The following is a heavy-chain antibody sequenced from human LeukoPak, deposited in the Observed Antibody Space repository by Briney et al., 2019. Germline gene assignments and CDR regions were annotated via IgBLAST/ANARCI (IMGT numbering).Heavy chain of an antibody. Sequence: SETLSLTCTVSGGSIRSSFYWGWIRQPPGKGLEWIASISGSISYSGSTYYNPSLKSRVTISVDTSKNQFSLKLSSVTAADTAVYYCARVRVIAGTTGGMGFDYWGQGTLVTVSS. V-gene: IGHV4-39*07. CDR2: ISGSISYSGST. CDR1: GGSIRSSFY. J-gene: IGHJ4*02. CDR3: ARVRVIAGTTGGMGFDY. D-gene: IGHD1-1*01.